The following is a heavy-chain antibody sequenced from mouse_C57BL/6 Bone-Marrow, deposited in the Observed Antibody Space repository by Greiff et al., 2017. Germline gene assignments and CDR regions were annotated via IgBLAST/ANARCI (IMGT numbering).Heavy chain of an antibody. Sequence: VQLHESGAELVRPGTSVKMSCKASGYTFTNDWIGWVKQRPGHGLEWIGDIYPGGGYTNYNEKFKGKATLTADKSSSTAYMQFSSLTSEDSAVYYCTRGMVAGGNALDYWGQGTSVTVSS. J-gene: IGHJ4*01. CDR3: TRGMVAGGNALDY. CDR1: GYTFTNDW. V-gene: IGHV1-63*01. D-gene: IGHD2-3*01. CDR2: IYPGGGYT.